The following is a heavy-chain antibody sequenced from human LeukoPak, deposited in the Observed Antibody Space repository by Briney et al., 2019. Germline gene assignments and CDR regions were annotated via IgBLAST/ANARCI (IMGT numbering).Heavy chain of an antibody. J-gene: IGHJ4*02. D-gene: IGHD1-26*01. V-gene: IGHV3-74*01. Sequence: GGSRRLSCAASGFTFSSYWMHWVRQAPGKGLVWVSRINNDGSSTSYADSVKGRFTTSRDNAKNTLYLQMNSLRAEDTSVYYCARDRNTGSSYENLFEYWGQGSLVTVSS. CDR2: INNDGSST. CDR1: GFTFSSYW. CDR3: ARDRNTGSSYENLFEY.